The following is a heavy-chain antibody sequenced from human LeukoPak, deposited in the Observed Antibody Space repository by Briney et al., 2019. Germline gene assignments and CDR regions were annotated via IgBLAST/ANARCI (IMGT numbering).Heavy chain of an antibody. J-gene: IGHJ6*02. D-gene: IGHD6-13*01. CDR1: GFTFSSYS. V-gene: IGHV3-21*01. Sequence: GGSLRLSCAASGFTFSSYSMNWVRQAPGKGLEWVSSISSSSSYIYYADSVKGRFTISRDNAKNSLYLQMNSLRAEDTAVYYCARFISSGYSSRWYENYYGMDVWGQGTTVTVSS. CDR3: ARFISSGYSSRWYENYYGMDV. CDR2: ISSSSSYI.